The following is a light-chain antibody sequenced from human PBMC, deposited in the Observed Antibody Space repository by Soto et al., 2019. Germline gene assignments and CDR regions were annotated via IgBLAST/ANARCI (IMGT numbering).Light chain of an antibody. CDR1: SSDVGGYGY. Sequence: QSALTQPRSVSGSPGQSVTISCTGTSSDVGGYGYVSWFQQHPGKAPKLMIYDVTTRPSGIPDRFSGSKSASTASLTISGLQAEDEADYYCFSYAGDYTFVFGSGPKLTFL. V-gene: IGLV2-11*01. J-gene: IGLJ2*01. CDR3: FSYAGDYTFV. CDR2: DVT.